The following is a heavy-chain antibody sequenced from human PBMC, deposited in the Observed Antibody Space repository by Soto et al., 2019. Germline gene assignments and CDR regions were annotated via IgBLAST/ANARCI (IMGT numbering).Heavy chain of an antibody. J-gene: IGHJ1*01. Sequence: EVQLLESGGGLVQPGGSLRLSCVGSGFTFRNYAMSWVRQAPGKGLEWVLVIRGSGEKTSFADFVRGRFSISRDNSKNTLYMQMXNLSVEDTAVXXXXXXXIRDYDLGTXXXXXXHWGQ. CDR2: IRGSGEKT. V-gene: IGHV3-23*01. D-gene: IGHD3-10*01. CDR1: GFTFRNYA. CDR3: XXXXIRDYDLGTXXXXXXH.